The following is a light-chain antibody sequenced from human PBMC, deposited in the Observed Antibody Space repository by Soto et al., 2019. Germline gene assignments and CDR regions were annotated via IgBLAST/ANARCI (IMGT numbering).Light chain of an antibody. V-gene: IGKV3D-15*01. CDR3: QQYNTWPPIT. J-gene: IGKJ5*01. CDR2: GAS. Sequence: EIVMPQSPATVSVSPGARATLSCRASQSVTSNLAWYQQKPCQAPRLLIYGASTRSADIPARFSGSGSGTEFTLTISGLQSEYFAVYYCQQYNTWPPITFGQGTRLEIK. CDR1: QSVTSN.